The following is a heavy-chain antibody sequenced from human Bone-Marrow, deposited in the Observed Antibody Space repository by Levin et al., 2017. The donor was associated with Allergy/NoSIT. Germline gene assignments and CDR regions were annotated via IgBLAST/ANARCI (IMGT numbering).Heavy chain of an antibody. J-gene: IGHJ4*03. Sequence: GGSLRLSCTSSGFTFVDYGVAWFRQAPGKGLEWVSFIRRKGNDGTTEYAASVKGRFTMSRDNSKNIAYLQMDDLKIDDTGIYYCARVDVYGDRYSDYWGQGTLVTVSS. CDR2: IRRKGNDGTT. CDR1: GFTFVDYG. D-gene: IGHD2-21*02. V-gene: IGHV3-49*03. CDR3: ARVDVYGDRYSDY.